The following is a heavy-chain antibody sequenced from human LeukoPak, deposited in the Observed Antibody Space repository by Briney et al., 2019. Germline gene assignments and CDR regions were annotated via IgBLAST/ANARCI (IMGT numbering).Heavy chain of an antibody. V-gene: IGHV4-34*01. CDR1: GGSFSGYY. CDR3: ARGRGAMVRGVLDY. CDR2: INHSGST. J-gene: IGHJ4*02. Sequence: SETLSLTCAAYGGSFSGYYWSWIRQPPGKGLEWIGEINHSGSTNYNPSLKSRVTISVDTSKNQFSLKLSSVTAADTAVYYCARGRGAMVRGVLDYWGQGTLVTVSS. D-gene: IGHD3-10*01.